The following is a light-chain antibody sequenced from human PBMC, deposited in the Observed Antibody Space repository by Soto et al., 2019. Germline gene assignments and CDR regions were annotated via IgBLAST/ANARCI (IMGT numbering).Light chain of an antibody. CDR1: SSDVGGSNY. J-gene: IGLJ1*01. V-gene: IGLV2-14*01. CDR2: DVS. CDR3: SSYTSSSTYV. Sequence: QSALTQPASVSGSPGQSITISCTGTSSDVGGSNYVSWYQQHLGKAPKLIISDVSYRPSGVSNRFSGSKSGNTASLTISGLQVEDEADYYCSSYTSSSTYVFGTGTKVTVL.